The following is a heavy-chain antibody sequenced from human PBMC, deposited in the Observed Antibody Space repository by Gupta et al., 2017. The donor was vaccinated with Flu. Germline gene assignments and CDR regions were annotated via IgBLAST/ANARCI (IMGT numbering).Heavy chain of an antibody. D-gene: IGHD3-3*01. CDR2: IIPIFGTA. J-gene: IGHJ5*02. Sequence: GLEWMGGIIPIFGTANYAQKFQGRVTITADESTSTAYMELSSLRSEDPAVYYCARTGKTYYDFWSGQIDPWGQGTLVTVSS. CDR3: ARTGKTYYDFWSGQIDP. V-gene: IGHV1-69*01.